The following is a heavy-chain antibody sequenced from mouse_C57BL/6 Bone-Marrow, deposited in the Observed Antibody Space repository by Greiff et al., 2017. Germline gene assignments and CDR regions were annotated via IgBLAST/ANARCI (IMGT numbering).Heavy chain of an antibody. V-gene: IGHV14-4*01. CDR2: IDPENGDT. D-gene: IGHD4-1*01. J-gene: IGHJ1*03. Sequence: EVQLQQSGAELVRPGASVKLSCTASGFNIKDDYMHWVKQRPEQGLEWIGWIDPENGDTEYASKFQGKATITADTSSNTAYLQLSSLTSEDTAVYYCTRLGRFYWYFDVWGTGTTVTVSS. CDR1: GFNIKDDY. CDR3: TRLGRFYWYFDV.